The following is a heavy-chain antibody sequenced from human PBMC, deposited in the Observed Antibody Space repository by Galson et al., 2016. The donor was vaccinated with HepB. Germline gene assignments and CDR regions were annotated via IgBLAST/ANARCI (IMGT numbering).Heavy chain of an antibody. D-gene: IGHD2-2*01. Sequence: SLRLSCAASGFTFSSYGMHWVRQAPGKGLEWVAFISYDGSNKKYADYVKGRFTISRDNSKKTLYLQMNSLRAEDKAVYYCAKDGRIYCSSASCHDHFHYWGQGTLVTVSS. CDR1: GFTFSSYG. V-gene: IGHV3-30*18. CDR3: AKDGRIYCSSASCHDHFHY. CDR2: ISYDGSNK. J-gene: IGHJ4*02.